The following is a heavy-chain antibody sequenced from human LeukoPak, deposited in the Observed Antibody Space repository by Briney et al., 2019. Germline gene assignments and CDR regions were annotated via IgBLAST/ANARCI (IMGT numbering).Heavy chain of an antibody. CDR3: AIRPYASGGSCYSAGDY. Sequence: SEPLSLTCAVSGYSISSGYYWGWLRQPPGQGLEWIGSLDHSGSTYNNPSLSSRATSSVDTSTTDFSPRMSPVAAPATAVHDSAIRPYASGGSCYSAGDYWGQGTLVTVSS. CDR2: LDHSGST. D-gene: IGHD2-15*01. CDR1: GYSISSGYY. J-gene: IGHJ4*02. V-gene: IGHV4-38-2*01.